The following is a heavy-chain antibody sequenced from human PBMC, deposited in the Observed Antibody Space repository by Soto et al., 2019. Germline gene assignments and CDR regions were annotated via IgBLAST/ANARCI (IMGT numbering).Heavy chain of an antibody. CDR1: GGSFSGYY. CDR3: ARLPMVRGVIPDYYYYYGMDV. Sequence: SETLSLTCAVYGGSFSGYYWSWIRQPPGKGLEWIGEINHSGSTNYNPSLKSRVTISVDTSKNQFSLKLSSVTAADTAVYYCARLPMVRGVIPDYYYYYGMDVWGQGTTVTVSS. V-gene: IGHV4-34*01. D-gene: IGHD3-10*01. J-gene: IGHJ6*02. CDR2: INHSGST.